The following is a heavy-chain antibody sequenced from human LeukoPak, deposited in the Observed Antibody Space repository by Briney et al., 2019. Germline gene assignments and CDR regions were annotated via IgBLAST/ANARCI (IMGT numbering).Heavy chain of an antibody. CDR2: ISSSSSYI. Sequence: GGSLRLSCAASGFTVSSNYMNWVRQAPGKGLEWVSSISSSSSYIYYADSVKGRFTISRDNAKNSLYLQMNSLRAEDTAVYYCARDTQDYAYYYYGMDVWGQGTTVTVSS. J-gene: IGHJ6*02. CDR1: GFTVSSNY. V-gene: IGHV3-21*01. D-gene: IGHD4-17*01. CDR3: ARDTQDYAYYYYGMDV.